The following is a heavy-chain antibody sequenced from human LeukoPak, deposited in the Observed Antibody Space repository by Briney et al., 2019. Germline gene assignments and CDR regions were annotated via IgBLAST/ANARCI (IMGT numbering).Heavy chain of an antibody. CDR3: ARPPYSSSWDPGWFDP. V-gene: IGHV3-11*06. Sequence: PGGSLRLSRAASGFTFSDYYMSWIRQAPGKGLEWVSYISSSSDYTNYADSVRGRFTISRDNAKNSLYLQMNSLRAEDTAVYYCARPPYSSSWDPGWFDPWGQGTLITVSA. J-gene: IGHJ5*02. CDR1: GFTFSDYY. CDR2: ISSSSDYT. D-gene: IGHD6-13*01.